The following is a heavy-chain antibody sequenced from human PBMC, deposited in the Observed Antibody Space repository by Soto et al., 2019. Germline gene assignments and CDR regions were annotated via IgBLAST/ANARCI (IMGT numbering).Heavy chain of an antibody. V-gene: IGHV3-48*02. CDR1: GFTFSTYS. CDR2: ITSSSSTI. D-gene: IGHD6-6*01. Sequence: EVQLVESGGGLVQPGGSLRLSCAASGFTFSTYSMNWVRQAPGKGLEWVSYITSSSSTIYYADSVKGRFTISRDNARNSLYLQMNGLRDEDTAVYYCAAEGRSSFGWFDPWGQGTLVTVSS. CDR3: AAEGRSSFGWFDP. J-gene: IGHJ5*02.